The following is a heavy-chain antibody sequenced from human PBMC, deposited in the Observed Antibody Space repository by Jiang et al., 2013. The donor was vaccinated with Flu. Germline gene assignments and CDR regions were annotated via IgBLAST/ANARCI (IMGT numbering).Heavy chain of an antibody. J-gene: IGHJ5*02. CDR3: ARTYTYGYVWFDP. D-gene: IGHD5-18*01. Sequence: GSGLVKPSETLSLTRTVSGGSIRSYYWNWIRQPPGKGLEWIGYIYYSGSTNYNPSLKSRVTISVDTSKNQFSLKLRSVTAADTAVYYCARTYTYGYVWFDPWGQGTLVTVSS. CDR2: IYYSGST. V-gene: IGHV4-59*01. CDR1: GGSIRSYY.